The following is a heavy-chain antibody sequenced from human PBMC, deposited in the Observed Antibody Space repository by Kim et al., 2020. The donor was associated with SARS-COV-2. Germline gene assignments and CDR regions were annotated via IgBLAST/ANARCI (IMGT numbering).Heavy chain of an antibody. CDR2: ISSSGSTI. CDR1: GFTFSDYY. Sequence: GGSLRLSCAASGFTFSDYYMSWIRQAPGKGLEWVSYISSSGSTIYYADSVKGRFTISRDNAKNSLYLQMNSLRAEDTAVYYCARDPHCTGGVCYLDYYMDVWGKGTTVTVSS. V-gene: IGHV3-11*01. D-gene: IGHD2-8*02. J-gene: IGHJ6*03. CDR3: ARDPHCTGGVCYLDYYMDV.